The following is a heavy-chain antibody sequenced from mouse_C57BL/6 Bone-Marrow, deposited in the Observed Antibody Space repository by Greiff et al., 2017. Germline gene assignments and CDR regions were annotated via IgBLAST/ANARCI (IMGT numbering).Heavy chain of an antibody. CDR2: ISDGGSYT. V-gene: IGHV5-4*03. CDR3: ASDDGSFAY. J-gene: IGHJ3*01. D-gene: IGHD2-3*01. Sequence: EVKLVESGGGLVKPGGSLKLSCAASGFTFSSYAMSWVRQTPEKRLEWVATISDGGSYTYYPDNVKGRFTISRDNAKNNLYLQMSHLKSEDTAMYYCASDDGSFAYWGQGTLVTVSA. CDR1: GFTFSSYA.